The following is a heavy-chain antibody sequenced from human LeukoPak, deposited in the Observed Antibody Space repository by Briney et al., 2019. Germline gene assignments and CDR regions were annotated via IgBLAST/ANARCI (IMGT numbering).Heavy chain of an antibody. CDR2: ISGSGGRT. CDR1: GLTFSSYG. V-gene: IGHV3-23*01. J-gene: IGHJ5*02. Sequence: GGTLRLSCAASGLTFSSYGMNWGRQGPGKGLEWVSAISGSGGRTYYADSMKGRFTIYRDNCKNKVFLQMNRQRAEDTAVYYCATGTMVRGVITDIYSCGQGTLVTVSS. D-gene: IGHD3-10*01. CDR3: ATGTMVRGVITDIYS.